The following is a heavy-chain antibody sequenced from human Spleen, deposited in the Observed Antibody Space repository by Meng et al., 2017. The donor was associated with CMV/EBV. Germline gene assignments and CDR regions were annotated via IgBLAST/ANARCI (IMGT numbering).Heavy chain of an antibody. V-gene: IGHV3-30*12. J-gene: IGHJ6*02. Sequence: NFGMHWVRQATGKGMEWGEVISSEGSKKDYADSVKGRLTNSRDNAKKSQYLQMNSLRAEDTAVYYCAREGGYSYGSNSYYSFGMDVWGQGTTVTVSS. CDR2: ISSEGSKK. D-gene: IGHD5-18*01. CDR1: NFG. CDR3: AREGGYSYGSNSYYSFGMDV.